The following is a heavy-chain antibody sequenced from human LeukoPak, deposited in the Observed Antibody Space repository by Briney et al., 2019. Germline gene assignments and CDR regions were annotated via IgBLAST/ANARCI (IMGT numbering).Heavy chain of an antibody. CDR3: ARGAMGGANWFGP. CDR2: IHYNGNT. CDR1: GGSISSGGYY. V-gene: IGHV4-31*03. D-gene: IGHD5-18*01. J-gene: IGHJ5*02. Sequence: SETLSLTCTVSGGSISSGGYYWTWIRQHPGRGLEWIGYIHYNGNTYYNPSLKSRVIISVDTSKDQFSLKLSSVTAADTAVFYCARGAMGGANWFGPWGQGTLVTVSS.